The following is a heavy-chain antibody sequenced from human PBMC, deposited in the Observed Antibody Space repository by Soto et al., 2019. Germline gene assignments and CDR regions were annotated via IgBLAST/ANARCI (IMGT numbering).Heavy chain of an antibody. CDR1: GDSISPHY. J-gene: IGHJ4*02. Sequence: QVQLQESGPGLVKPSETLSLTCTVSGDSISPHYWSWMRQPPGKGLEWIGNIYYSGSTNYNPSLKSRVTLSVDTSKNQFSLKLSSVTAADTAVYYCARERYCSTTGCRNFDYWGQGTLVTVSS. CDR2: IYYSGST. D-gene: IGHD2-2*01. V-gene: IGHV4-59*11. CDR3: ARERYCSTTGCRNFDY.